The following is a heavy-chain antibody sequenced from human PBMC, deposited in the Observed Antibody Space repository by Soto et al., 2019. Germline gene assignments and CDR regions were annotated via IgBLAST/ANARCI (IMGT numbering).Heavy chain of an antibody. CDR1: GFTFNLYA. CDR2: ISASGGDT. CDR3: AKRLYCGVDCYSNAVPIFDY. Sequence: GGSLRLSCAASGFTFNLYAMTWVRQAPGKGLEWVSTISASGGDTYYADSVKGRFTISRDNFKDTLYLQMNSLRAEDTAVYSCAKRLYCGVDCYSNAVPIFDYWGQGTLVTVSS. V-gene: IGHV3-23*01. J-gene: IGHJ4*02. D-gene: IGHD2-21*02.